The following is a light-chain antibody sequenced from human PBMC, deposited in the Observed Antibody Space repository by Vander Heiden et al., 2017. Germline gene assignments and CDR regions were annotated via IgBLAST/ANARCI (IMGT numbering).Light chain of an antibody. Sequence: QSALTQPRSVSGSPGQSATISCTGTSSDVGAYNYVSWYQQHPGKAPKLVIYEVAERPSGVPDRFSGSKSGNMASLTISGLQAEDEGDYYCCSYTGRYSVIFGGGTKLAVL. J-gene: IGLJ2*01. CDR2: EVA. V-gene: IGLV2-11*01. CDR1: SSDVGAYNY. CDR3: CSYTGRYSVI.